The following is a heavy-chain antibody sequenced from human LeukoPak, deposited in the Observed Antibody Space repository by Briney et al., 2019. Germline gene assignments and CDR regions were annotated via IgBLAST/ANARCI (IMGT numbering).Heavy chain of an antibody. CDR2: IFPSGGEI. CDR3: ATYRQVLFPFES. CDR1: GFTFSTFA. J-gene: IGHJ4*02. D-gene: IGHD2-8*02. Sequence: GGSLRLSCAASGFTFSTFAMIWVRQPPGKGLEWVSSIFPSGGEIHYADSVRGRFTISRDNSKSTLSLQMNSLRAEDTAIYYCATYRQVLFPFESWGQGTLVTVSS. V-gene: IGHV3-23*01.